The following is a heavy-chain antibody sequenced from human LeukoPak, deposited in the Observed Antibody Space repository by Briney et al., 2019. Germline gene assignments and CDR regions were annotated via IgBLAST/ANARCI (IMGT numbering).Heavy chain of an antibody. CDR1: GGSISSSSYY. CDR2: IYYSGST. Sequence: SETLSLTCTVSGGSISSSSYYWGWIRQPPGKGLEWIGSIYYSGSTYYNPSLKSRVTISVDTSKNQFSLKLSSVTAADTAVYYCARVSSSWYQDWYFDLWGRGTLVTVPS. D-gene: IGHD6-13*01. J-gene: IGHJ2*01. CDR3: ARVSSSWYQDWYFDL. V-gene: IGHV4-39*01.